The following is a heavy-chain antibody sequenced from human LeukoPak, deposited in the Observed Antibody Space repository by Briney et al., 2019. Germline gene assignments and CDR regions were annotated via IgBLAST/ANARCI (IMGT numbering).Heavy chain of an antibody. V-gene: IGHV4-38-2*01. Sequence: SETLSLTCAVSGYSISSGYYWGWIRQPPGKGLEWIGSIYHSGSTYYNPSLKSRVTISVDTSKNQFSLKLSSVTAADTAVYYCARHGVYGDYDSALYYYYYMDVWGKGTTVTVSS. CDR3: ARHGVYGDYDSALYYYYYMDV. CDR2: IYHSGST. CDR1: GYSISSGYY. D-gene: IGHD4-17*01. J-gene: IGHJ6*03.